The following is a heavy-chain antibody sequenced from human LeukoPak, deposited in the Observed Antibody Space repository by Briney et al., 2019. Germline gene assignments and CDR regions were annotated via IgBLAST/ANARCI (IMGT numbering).Heavy chain of an antibody. J-gene: IGHJ4*02. CDR3: AKDIQSVAVGATCDY. CDR1: GFNFDDYT. V-gene: IGHV3-9*01. D-gene: IGHD6-19*01. CDR2: ISWSSGGI. Sequence: PGGSLRLSCAASGFNFDDYTMHWVRQAPGKGLEWVSGISWSSGGIGYADSVKGRFTISRDNAKNSLYLQMNSLRNEDTAMYYGAKDIQSVAVGATCDYWGQGTLVTVSS.